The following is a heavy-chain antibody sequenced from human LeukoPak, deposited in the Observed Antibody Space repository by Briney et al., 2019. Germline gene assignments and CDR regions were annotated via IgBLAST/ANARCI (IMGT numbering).Heavy chain of an antibody. J-gene: IGHJ6*03. Sequence: SETLSLTCTVSGGSISSYYWSWIRRPPGKGLEWIGYIYYSGSTNYNPSLKSRVTISVDTSKNQFSLKLSSVTAADTAVYYCARGTTVVTAWYYYYYYMDVWGKGTTVTVSS. CDR3: ARGTTVVTAWYYYYYYMDV. D-gene: IGHD4-23*01. CDR1: GGSISSYY. V-gene: IGHV4-59*01. CDR2: IYYSGST.